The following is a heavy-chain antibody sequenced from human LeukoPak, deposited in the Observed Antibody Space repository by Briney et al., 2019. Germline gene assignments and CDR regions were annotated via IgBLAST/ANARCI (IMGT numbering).Heavy chain of an antibody. D-gene: IGHD3-9*01. J-gene: IGHJ4*02. V-gene: IGHV3-23*01. Sequence: PGGTLRLSSAASGFTFSTYAMSWVGQAPGKGLEWVSAISGSGGSTYYADSVKGRFTISRDNSKTTLYLQMSSLRAEDTAVYYCAKAQPIPYYVILTGLVSYYFDCGGQGTLVTVSS. CDR3: AKAQPIPYYVILTGLVSYYFDC. CDR2: ISGSGGST. CDR1: GFTFSTYA.